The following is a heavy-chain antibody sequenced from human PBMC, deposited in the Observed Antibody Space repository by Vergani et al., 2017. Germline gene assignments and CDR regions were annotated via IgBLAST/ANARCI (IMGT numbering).Heavy chain of an antibody. Sequence: QVQLVQSGAEVKKPGSSVKVSCKASGGTFSSYAISWVRQAPGQGLEWMGGIIPIFGTATYAQKFQGRVTITADESTSTAYMELSSLRSEDTAVYYCAREIPSSSSSFYYYYMDFWGKGTTVTVSS. CDR3: AREIPSSSSSFYYYYMDF. J-gene: IGHJ6*03. CDR1: GGTFSSYA. CDR2: IIPIFGTA. D-gene: IGHD6-6*01. V-gene: IGHV1-69*01.